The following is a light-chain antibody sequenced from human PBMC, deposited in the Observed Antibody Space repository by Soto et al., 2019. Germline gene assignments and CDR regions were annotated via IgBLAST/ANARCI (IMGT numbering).Light chain of an antibody. CDR2: GAS. Sequence: EIVMTQSPATLSVSPGERATLSCRASQSVSSNLAWYQQKPGQAPRLLIYGASTRATGIPARFSGSGSGTEFTLTISSLQSEDFAVDCCQQYNNWPPMALGQGTKVEIK. CDR1: QSVSSN. V-gene: IGKV3-15*01. J-gene: IGKJ1*01. CDR3: QQYNNWPPMA.